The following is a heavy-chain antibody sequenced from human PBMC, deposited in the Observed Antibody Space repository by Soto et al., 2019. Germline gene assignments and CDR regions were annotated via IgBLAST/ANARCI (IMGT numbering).Heavy chain of an antibody. Sequence: QVQLVQSGGEVKKPGASVKVSCKASGYTFTSYGISWVRQAPGQGLEWMGWINVYNGHAEYAQNLQGRVTMTRDTSTRTAYMDLRSLISDDTAVYYCARLYSRSGRYNWLDPWGQGTLVTVSS. CDR2: INVYNGHA. CDR3: ARLYSRSGRYNWLDP. CDR1: GYTFTSYG. D-gene: IGHD6-13*01. V-gene: IGHV1-18*01. J-gene: IGHJ5*02.